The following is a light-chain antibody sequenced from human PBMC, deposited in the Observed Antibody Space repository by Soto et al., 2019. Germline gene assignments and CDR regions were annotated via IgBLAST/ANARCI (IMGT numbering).Light chain of an antibody. J-gene: IGLJ1*01. CDR2: ENN. CDR1: SSNIGNNY. CDR3: GTWDSSLSAYV. V-gene: IGLV1-51*02. Sequence: QSVLTQPPSVSAAPGQKVTISCSGSSSNIGNNYVSWYQQLPGTAPKLLIYENNKRPSVIPDRFSASKSGTSATLGITGLQTGDEADYYGGTWDSSLSAYVFGTGTKVTVL.